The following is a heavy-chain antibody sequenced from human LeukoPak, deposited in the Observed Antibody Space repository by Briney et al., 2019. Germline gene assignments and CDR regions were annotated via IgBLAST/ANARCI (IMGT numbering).Heavy chain of an antibody. CDR3: ARRRGATVDY. J-gene: IGHJ4*02. D-gene: IGHD1-26*01. CDR2: IYYSGST. V-gene: IGHV4-39*01. Sequence: SETLSLTCTVSGGSISSSSYYWGWIRQPPGKGLEWIGSIYYSGSTYYNPSLKSRVTISVDTSKNQFSLRLSSVTAADTAVYYCARRRGATVDYWGQGTLVTVSS. CDR1: GGSISSSSYY.